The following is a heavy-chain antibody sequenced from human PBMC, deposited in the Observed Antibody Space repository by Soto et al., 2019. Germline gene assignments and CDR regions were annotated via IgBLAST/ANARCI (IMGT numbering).Heavy chain of an antibody. Sequence: EEQLVESGGGLVQPGGSLRLTCAVSGFSFRSDWMNWVRQAPGKGLEWVAHTNQDGSQKYYVDSVKGRFTIFRNNDKNSIFLQKKSPRGEDTAVFYCSGGVGDAFWGQGTLVTVSS. V-gene: IGHV3-7*04. CDR2: TNQDGSQK. D-gene: IGHD1-26*01. CDR1: GFSFRSDW. CDR3: SGGVGDAF. J-gene: IGHJ4*02.